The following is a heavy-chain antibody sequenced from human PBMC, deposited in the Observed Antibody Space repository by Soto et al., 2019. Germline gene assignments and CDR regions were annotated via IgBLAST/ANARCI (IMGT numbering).Heavy chain of an antibody. CDR2: ISWNSGSI. V-gene: IGHV3-9*01. Sequence: PGGSLRLSCAASGFTFDDYAMHWVRQAPGKGLEWVSGISWNSGSIGYADSVKGRFTISRDNAKNSLYLQMNSLRAEDTALYYCAKDTPDCTNGVCYTFDYWGQGTLVTVSS. J-gene: IGHJ4*02. D-gene: IGHD2-8*01. CDR1: GFTFDDYA. CDR3: AKDTPDCTNGVCYTFDY.